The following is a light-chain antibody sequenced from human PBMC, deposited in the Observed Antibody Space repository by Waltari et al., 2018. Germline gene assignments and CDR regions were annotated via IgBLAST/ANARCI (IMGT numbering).Light chain of an antibody. CDR3: HQYVGSPWT. V-gene: IGKV3-20*01. Sequence: ETMLTQSPGTLSLAPGQRATLSCRASQPISSNYLAWYQQKPGQAPRLLIYGASTRASGIPDRFTGSGSGTDFTLTINKLEPEDLAVYYCHQYVGSPWTFGQGTKVEIK. J-gene: IGKJ1*01. CDR2: GAS. CDR1: QPISSNY.